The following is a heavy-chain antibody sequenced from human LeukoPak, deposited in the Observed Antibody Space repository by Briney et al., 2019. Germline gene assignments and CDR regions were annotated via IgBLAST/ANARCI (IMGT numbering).Heavy chain of an antibody. CDR3: AGGVYGYNAFDY. D-gene: IGHD5/OR15-5a*01. CDR2: ISSGRSVM. V-gene: IGHV3-48*02. CDR1: GFTFSVYG. J-gene: IGHJ4*02. Sequence: GGSLRLSCAASGFTFSVYGMSWVRQAPGKGLEWVSHISSGRSVMNYADSVKGRFTISRDNDKNSVYLQMNSLRDEGTAVYYCAGGVYGYNAFDYWGQGTLVSVSS.